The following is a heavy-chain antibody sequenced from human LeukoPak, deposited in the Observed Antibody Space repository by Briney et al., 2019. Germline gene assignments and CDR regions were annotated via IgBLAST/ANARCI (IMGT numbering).Heavy chain of an antibody. Sequence: GESLKISCQGSGCIFTSYWIGWVRQMPGKGLEWMGIIYPGDSDTRYSPSFQGQVTISADKSISTAYLQWSSLQASDTAMYYCARLLGVVGAADYWGQGTLVTVSS. J-gene: IGHJ4*02. CDR1: GCIFTSYW. CDR2: IYPGDSDT. V-gene: IGHV5-51*01. CDR3: ARLLGVVGAADY. D-gene: IGHD1-26*01.